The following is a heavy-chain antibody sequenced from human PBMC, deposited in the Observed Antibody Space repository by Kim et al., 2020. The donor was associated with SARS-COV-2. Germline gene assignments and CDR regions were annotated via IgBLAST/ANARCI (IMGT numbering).Heavy chain of an antibody. CDR2: INSDGSST. CDR3: RRYRKGDGYSYYYYYMDV. D-gene: IGHD4-4*01. CDR1: GFTFNNYW. J-gene: IGHJ6*03. Sequence: GGSLRLSCAASGFTFNNYWMHWVRQAPGKGLVWVSRINSDGSSTTYADSVKGRFTISRDNAKNTLYLQMNSLRAEDTAGHYCRRYRKGDGYSYYYYYMDVWGKGTTVTVSS. V-gene: IGHV3-74*03.